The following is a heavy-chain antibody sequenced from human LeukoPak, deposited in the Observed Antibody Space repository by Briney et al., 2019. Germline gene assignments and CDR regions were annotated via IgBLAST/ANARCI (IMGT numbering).Heavy chain of an antibody. J-gene: IGHJ6*03. Sequence: MPSETLSLTCAVSGGSISSGGYSWSWIRQPPGKGLEWIGYIYYSGSTNYNPSLKSRVTISVDTSKNQFSLKLSSVTAADTAVYYCARALTFYYYYMDVWGKGTTVTVSS. D-gene: IGHD1-14*01. CDR2: IYYSGST. V-gene: IGHV4-30-4*07. CDR3: ARALTFYYYYMDV. CDR1: GGSISSGGYS.